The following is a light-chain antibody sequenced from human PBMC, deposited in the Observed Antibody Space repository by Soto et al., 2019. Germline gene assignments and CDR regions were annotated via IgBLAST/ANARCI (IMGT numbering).Light chain of an antibody. J-gene: IGLJ3*02. CDR2: DNN. Sequence: QSVLTQPPSVSAAPGQKVTISGSGSSSNIGNSFVSWYQQLPGTAPKLLISDNNKRPSGIPDRFSGSKSGTSATLDITGLQTGDEADYYCGTWDSSLSAGVFGGGTKLTVL. CDR3: GTWDSSLSAGV. V-gene: IGLV1-51*01. CDR1: SSNIGNSF.